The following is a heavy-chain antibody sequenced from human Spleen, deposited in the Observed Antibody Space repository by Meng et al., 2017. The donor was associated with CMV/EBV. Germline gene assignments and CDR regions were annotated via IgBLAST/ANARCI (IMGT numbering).Heavy chain of an antibody. CDR3: AREGSGYGNNFFDS. V-gene: IGHV4-39*07. J-gene: IGHJ5*01. D-gene: IGHD5-12*01. CDR2: IFYSGST. Sequence: QVHFRSSGPGVARPSGSLSLPCPVSGGSITSSFSNCGWTRQPPWTGLEWIGSIFYSGSTYYNPSLKSRVTMSVDTSKNQFSLKLTPVTAADTAMYSCAREGSGYGNNFFDSWGQGPLVTVSS. CDR1: GGSITSSFSN.